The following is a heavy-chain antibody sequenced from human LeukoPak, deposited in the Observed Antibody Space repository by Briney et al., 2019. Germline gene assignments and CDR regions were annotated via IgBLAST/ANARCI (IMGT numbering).Heavy chain of an antibody. Sequence: GGSLRLSCAASGFTFSSYGMHWVRQAPGKGLEWVAVIWYDGSKKYYADSVKGRFTIPRDDSKSTLYLQINSPRAEDTALYYCVRDWGAGFDYWGQGTLVTVSS. CDR1: GFTFSSYG. J-gene: IGHJ4*02. V-gene: IGHV3-33*01. CDR2: IWYDGSKK. D-gene: IGHD1-26*01. CDR3: VRDWGAGFDY.